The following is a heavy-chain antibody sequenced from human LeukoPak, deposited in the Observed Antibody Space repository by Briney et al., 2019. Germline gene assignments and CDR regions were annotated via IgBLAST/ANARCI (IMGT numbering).Heavy chain of an antibody. Sequence: SETLSLTCTVSGGSINGYYWSWIRQPPGKGLEWIGYIYYSGSTNYNPSLKSRVTISVDTSKNQFSLKLSSVTAADTAVYYCASYDSSGASGYWGQGTLVTVSS. CDR1: GGSINGYY. D-gene: IGHD3-22*01. V-gene: IGHV4-59*08. J-gene: IGHJ4*02. CDR2: IYYSGST. CDR3: ASYDSSGASGY.